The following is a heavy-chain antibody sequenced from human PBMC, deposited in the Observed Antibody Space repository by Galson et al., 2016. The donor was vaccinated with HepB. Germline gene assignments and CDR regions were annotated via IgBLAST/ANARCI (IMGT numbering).Heavy chain of an antibody. CDR3: ARVFGATYDFDS. Sequence: ETLSLTCTVSGASIRSYYWSWIRQPPGKGLEWIGYIYYSGSTNNNPSLKSRVTMSLDTSKNQFSLKLRSVAASDTAVYYCARVFGATYDFDSWGQGILVSVSS. J-gene: IGHJ4*02. V-gene: IGHV4-59*01. CDR1: GASIRSYY. D-gene: IGHD1-26*01. CDR2: IYYSGST.